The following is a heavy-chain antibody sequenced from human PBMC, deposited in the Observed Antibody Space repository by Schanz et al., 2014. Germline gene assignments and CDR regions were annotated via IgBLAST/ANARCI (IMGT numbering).Heavy chain of an antibody. CDR2: IIPIHGIV. V-gene: IGHV1-69*02. CDR1: GGTFSTYP. Sequence: QVHLVQSGAEVKKPGPSVKVSCKASGGTFSTYPINWLRQAPGQGLEWMGRIIPIHGIVNYAQRFQDRVRITADKSTSTAYMELSSLRSDDTAVYYCARGRTFDYWGQGTLVTGSS. J-gene: IGHJ4*02. CDR3: ARGRTFDY.